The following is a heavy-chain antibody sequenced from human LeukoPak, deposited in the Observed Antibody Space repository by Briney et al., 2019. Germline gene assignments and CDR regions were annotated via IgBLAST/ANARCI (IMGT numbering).Heavy chain of an antibody. CDR3: GRDLYYYDSSGHIDY. CDR2: INHSGST. D-gene: IGHD3-22*01. V-gene: IGHV4-34*01. J-gene: IGHJ4*02. CDR1: GGSFSGYY. Sequence: SETLSLTCAVYGGSFSGYYWSWIRQPPGKGLEWIGEINHSGSTNYNPSLKSRVTISVDTSKNQFSLKLSSVTAADTAVYYCGRDLYYYDSSGHIDYWGQGTLVTVSS.